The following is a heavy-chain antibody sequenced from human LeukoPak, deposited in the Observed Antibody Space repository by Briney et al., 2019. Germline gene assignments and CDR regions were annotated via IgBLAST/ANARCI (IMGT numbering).Heavy chain of an antibody. CDR1: GITFTNYA. CDR2: ISDSGDGT. Sequence: SLRLSCAASGITFTNYAMSWVRQAPGKGLEWVSGISDSGDGTYYADSVKGRFTISRDNAKNSLYLQMNSLRAEDTALYYCAKGSGHIVVVTAYLYFDLWGRGTLVTVSS. CDR3: AKGSGHIVVVTAYLYFDL. V-gene: IGHV3-23*01. D-gene: IGHD2-21*02. J-gene: IGHJ2*01.